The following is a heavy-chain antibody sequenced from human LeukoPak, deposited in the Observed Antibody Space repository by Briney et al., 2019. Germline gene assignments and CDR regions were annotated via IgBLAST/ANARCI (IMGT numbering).Heavy chain of an antibody. V-gene: IGHV3-30*02. D-gene: IGHD5-18*01. CDR3: AKEASRGSSFAYTPIEKPYYLDY. CDR2: IRYGGSHK. CDR1: GLTFSSSG. J-gene: IGHJ4*02. Sequence: GGSLRLSCAASGLTFSSSGMHWVRQAPGKGLEWVAFIRYGGSHKYYADSVKGRFTISRDNSKNTLFLQMNSLRAEDTAVYYCAKEASRGSSFAYTPIEKPYYLDYWGQGTLVTVSS.